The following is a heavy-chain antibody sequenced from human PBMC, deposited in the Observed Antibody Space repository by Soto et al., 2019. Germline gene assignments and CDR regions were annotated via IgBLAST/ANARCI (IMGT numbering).Heavy chain of an antibody. CDR2: IDPSDSYT. CDR1: GYSFTSYW. Sequence: PGESLKISCKGSGYSFTSYWISWVRQMPGKGLEWMGRIDPSDSYTNYSPSFQGHVTISADKSISTAYLQWSSLKASDTAMYYCARDRVVVAARDYYGMDVWGQGTTVTVSS. CDR3: ARDRVVVAARDYYGMDV. J-gene: IGHJ6*02. D-gene: IGHD2-15*01. V-gene: IGHV5-10-1*01.